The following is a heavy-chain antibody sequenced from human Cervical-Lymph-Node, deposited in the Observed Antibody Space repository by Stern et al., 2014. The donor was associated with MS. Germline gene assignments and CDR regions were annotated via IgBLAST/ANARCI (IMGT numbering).Heavy chain of an antibody. CDR1: GGSLSSSNW. CDR2: IYHSGGT. D-gene: IGHD4-17*01. CDR3: ARFTLTPPYYFDY. V-gene: IGHV4-4*02. Sequence: QVQLQESGPGLVRPSGTLSLTCAVSGGSLSSSNWWTWVRQPPGKGLEWIGEIYHSGGTSYSPSLKNRVTISVDKSKNQFSLKLSSMTAADTAVYYCARFTLTPPYYFDYWGQGALVTVSS. J-gene: IGHJ4*02.